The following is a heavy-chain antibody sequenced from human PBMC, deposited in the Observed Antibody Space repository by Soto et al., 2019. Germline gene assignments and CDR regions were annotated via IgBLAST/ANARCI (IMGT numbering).Heavy chain of an antibody. J-gene: IGHJ6*02. CDR1: GFSFSSYS. CDR3: ARDGRSNSYYGMNV. V-gene: IGHV3-48*02. CDR2: ISGRSSTI. D-gene: IGHD1-1*01. Sequence: GGSLRLSCAASGFSFSSYSMNWVRQAPGKGLEWVSYISGRSSTIYYADSVKGRFTISRDNAKNSLYLQMNSLRDDDTAVYYCARDGRSNSYYGMNVWGQGTTATVSS.